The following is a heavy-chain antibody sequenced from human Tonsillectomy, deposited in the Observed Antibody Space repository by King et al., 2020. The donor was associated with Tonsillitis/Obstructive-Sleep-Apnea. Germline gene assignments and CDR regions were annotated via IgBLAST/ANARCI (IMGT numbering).Heavy chain of an antibody. Sequence: VQLVESGGGLVQPGGSLRLSCAASGFTFRSYSMNWVRQAPGKGLEGGSYIGGGGEAIYYADSVKGRLTISRDNARNSVCLQMSALREEDTAVYYCVGGGVGGASDYFDYWGQGTLVTVSS. CDR1: GFTFRSYS. CDR3: VGGGVGGASDYFDY. V-gene: IGHV3-48*02. CDR2: IGGGGEAI. D-gene: IGHD3-16*01. J-gene: IGHJ4*02.